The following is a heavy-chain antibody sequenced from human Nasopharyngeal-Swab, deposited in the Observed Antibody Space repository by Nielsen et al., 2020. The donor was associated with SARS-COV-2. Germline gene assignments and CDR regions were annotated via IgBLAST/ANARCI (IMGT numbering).Heavy chain of an antibody. J-gene: IGHJ4*02. Sequence: GESLKISCKGSGYRFTSYWISWVRQMPGKGLEWMGRIDPGDSYTNYSPSFQGRVTISADKSISTAYLQWSSLKASDTAMYYCAIPTVTTDYWGQGTLVTVSS. CDR3: AIPTVTTDY. V-gene: IGHV5-10-1*01. D-gene: IGHD4-17*01. CDR2: IDPGDSYT. CDR1: GYRFTSYW.